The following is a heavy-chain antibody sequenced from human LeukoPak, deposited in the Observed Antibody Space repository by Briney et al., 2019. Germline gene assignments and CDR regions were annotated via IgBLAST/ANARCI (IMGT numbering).Heavy chain of an antibody. CDR1: GGSFSGHY. Sequence: SETLSLTCAVYGGSFSGHYWSWIRQPPGKGLEWIGEISQGGSTNHNPSLKSRVTISADTSKNQFSVKLNSVTAADTAIYYCARRPRSSGSHDGPSGLDYWGQGNLVTVSS. CDR2: ISQGGST. D-gene: IGHD1-26*01. J-gene: IGHJ4*02. CDR3: ARRPRSSGSHDGPSGLDY. V-gene: IGHV4-34*01.